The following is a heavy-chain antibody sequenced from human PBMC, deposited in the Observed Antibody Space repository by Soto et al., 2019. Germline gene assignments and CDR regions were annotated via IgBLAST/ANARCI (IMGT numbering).Heavy chain of an antibody. CDR1: GYTFNSYY. D-gene: IGHD2-2*01. CDR3: ARDGLGYCSSTSCPIDY. Sequence: ASVKVSCKASGYTFNSYYMHWVRQAPGQGLEWMGIINHSGGSTSYAQKFQGRVTMTRDMSTSTVYMELSSLRSEDTAVYYCARDGLGYCSSTSCPIDYWGQGTLVTVSS. CDR2: INHSGGST. J-gene: IGHJ4*02. V-gene: IGHV1-46*02.